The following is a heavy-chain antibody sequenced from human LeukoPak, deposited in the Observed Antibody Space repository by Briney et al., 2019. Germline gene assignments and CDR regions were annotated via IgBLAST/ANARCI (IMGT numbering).Heavy chain of an antibody. CDR2: IYYSGST. CDR1: GGSISSGDYY. D-gene: IGHD5-12*01. J-gene: IGHJ4*02. V-gene: IGHV4-30-4*01. CDR3: AREALSGYVSGFDY. Sequence: PSQTLSLTCTVSGGSISSGDYYWSWIRQPPGKGLEWIGYIYYSGSTYYNPSLKSRVTISVDTSKNQFSLKLSSVTAADTAVYYCAREALSGYVSGFDYWGQGTLVTVSS.